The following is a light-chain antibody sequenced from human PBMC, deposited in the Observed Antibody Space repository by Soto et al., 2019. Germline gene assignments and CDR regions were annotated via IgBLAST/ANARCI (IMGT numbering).Light chain of an antibody. V-gene: IGLV2-8*01. CDR2: EVN. J-gene: IGLJ1*01. CDR3: TSYAGGNNV. Sequence: QSALTQPPSASGSPGQSVTISCTGTSSDVGGYNYVSWYRQHPGNVPKLMVYEVNKRPSGAPDRFSGSKSGNTASLTVSGLQAEDEADYYCTSYAGGNNVFGTGTKVTVL. CDR1: SSDVGGYNY.